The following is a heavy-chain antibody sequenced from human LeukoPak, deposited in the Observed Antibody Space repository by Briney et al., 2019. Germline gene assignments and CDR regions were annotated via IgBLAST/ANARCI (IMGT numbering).Heavy chain of an antibody. CDR1: GGSISSYY. V-gene: IGHV4-4*07. D-gene: IGHD6-13*01. CDR3: ARVLPGAAAGTGGPWFDP. Sequence: SETLSLTCTVSGGSISSYYWSWIRQPAGKGLEWIGRIYTSGSTKYNPSLKSRVTTSVDTSKNQFSLKLSSVTAVDTAVYYCARVLPGAAAGTGGPWFDPWGQGTLVTVSS. J-gene: IGHJ5*02. CDR2: IYTSGST.